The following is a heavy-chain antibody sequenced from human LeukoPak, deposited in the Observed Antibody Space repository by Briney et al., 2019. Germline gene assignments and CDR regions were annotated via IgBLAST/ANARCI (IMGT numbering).Heavy chain of an antibody. J-gene: IGHJ5*02. V-gene: IGHV1-2*04. Sequence: ASVKVSCTASGYTFTGYYMHWVRQAPGQGLEWMGWINPNSGGTNYAQKFQGWVTITRDTSISTAYMELSRLRSDDTAVYYCARSQGSRWFDPWGQGTLVTVSS. CDR3: ARSQGSRWFDP. CDR2: INPNSGGT. D-gene: IGHD2-15*01. CDR1: GYTFTGYY.